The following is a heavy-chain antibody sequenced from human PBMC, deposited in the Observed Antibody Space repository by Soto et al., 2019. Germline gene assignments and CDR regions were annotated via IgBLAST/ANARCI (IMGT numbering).Heavy chain of an antibody. CDR2: ISAYNGNT. CDR1: GYTFTSYG. J-gene: IGHJ4*02. Sequence: ASVKVSFKASGYTFTSYGISWVRQAPGQGLEWMGWISAYNGNTNYAQKLQGRVTMTTDTSTSTAYMELRSLRSDDTAVYYCARGGQSGYYFYPSRSGEPLGYWGQGTLVTVSS. D-gene: IGHD3-22*01. CDR3: ARGGQSGYYFYPSRSGEPLGY. V-gene: IGHV1-18*04.